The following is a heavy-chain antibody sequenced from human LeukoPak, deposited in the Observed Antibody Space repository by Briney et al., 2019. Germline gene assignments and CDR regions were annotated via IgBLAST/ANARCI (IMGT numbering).Heavy chain of an antibody. CDR1: GYTFTSYY. J-gene: IGHJ4*02. Sequence: GASVKVSCEASGYTFTSYYMHWVRQAPGQGLEWMGIINPSGGSTSYAQKFQGRVTMTRDTSTSTVYMELSSLRSEDTAVYYCARDLGIAASGNYFDYWGQGTLVTVSS. CDR2: INPSGGST. CDR3: ARDLGIAASGNYFDY. V-gene: IGHV1-46*01. D-gene: IGHD6-13*01.